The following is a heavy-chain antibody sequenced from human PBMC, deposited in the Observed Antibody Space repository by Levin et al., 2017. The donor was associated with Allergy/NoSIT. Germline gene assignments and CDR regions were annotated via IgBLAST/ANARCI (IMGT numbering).Heavy chain of an antibody. J-gene: IGHJ3*02. CDR1: GFAFSSYA. Sequence: PGGSLRLSCAASGFAFSSYAMSWVRQAPGKGLEWVSSISGTGGNTYYADSVKGRFTISRDNSKNTLFLQMNSLGAEDTAVYYCAKHSNDYVWGSYRYSNAFDIWGQGTMVTVSS. V-gene: IGHV3-23*01. CDR2: ISGTGGNT. CDR3: AKHSNDYVWGSYRYSNAFDI. D-gene: IGHD3-16*02.